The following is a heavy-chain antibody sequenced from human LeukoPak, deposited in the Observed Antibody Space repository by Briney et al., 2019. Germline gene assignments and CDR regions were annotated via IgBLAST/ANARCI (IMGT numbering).Heavy chain of an antibody. V-gene: IGHV4-4*02. CDR2: IYHRGST. CDR1: GGSNSSSNW. D-gene: IGHD1-14*01. J-gene: IGHJ4*02. CDR3: ARSDHHGSNY. Sequence: SGTLSLTCAVSGGSNSSSNWWSWVRPPPGKGLEWIGEIYHRGSTNYNPSLKSRVTISVDKSKNQFFLKLNSVTAADTAVYYCARSDHHGSNYWGQGTLVTVSS.